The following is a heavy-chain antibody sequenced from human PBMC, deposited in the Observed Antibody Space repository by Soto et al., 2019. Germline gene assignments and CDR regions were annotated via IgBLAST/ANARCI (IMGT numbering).Heavy chain of an antibody. CDR2: IRRIAYGGTT. V-gene: IGHV3-49*04. Sequence: GGSLRLSCSASGFNFAAYTMSWVRLTPGKGLEWVGFIRRIAYGGTTDYAASVKGRFTISRDDSRKIVYLQMSRLKIEDTAVYYCSRSLAIDFDSWGQGTLVTVYS. CDR3: SRSLAIDFDS. CDR1: GFNFAAYT. J-gene: IGHJ4*02.